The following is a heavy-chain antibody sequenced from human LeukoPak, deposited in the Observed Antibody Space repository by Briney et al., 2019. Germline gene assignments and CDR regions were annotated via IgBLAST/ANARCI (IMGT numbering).Heavy chain of an antibody. CDR2: IRYDGSNK. CDR3: ARDSSCSSTSCYMGCTFDY. V-gene: IGHV3-30*02. J-gene: IGHJ4*02. D-gene: IGHD2-2*02. CDR1: GFTFSNAW. Sequence: GGSLRLSCAASGFTFSNAWMSWVRQAPGKGLEWLAFIRYDGSNKYYADSVKGRFTISRDNSKNTLYLQMNSLRAEDTAVYYCARDSSCSSTSCYMGCTFDYWGQGTLVTVSS.